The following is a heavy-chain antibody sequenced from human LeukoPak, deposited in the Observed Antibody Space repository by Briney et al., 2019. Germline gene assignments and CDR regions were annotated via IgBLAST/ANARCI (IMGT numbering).Heavy chain of an antibody. J-gene: IGHJ4*02. CDR3: ARGSGSGYLLRLDY. CDR2: IYPGDSDT. CDR1: GYSFTSYW. D-gene: IGHD3-22*01. V-gene: IGHV5-51*01. Sequence: RGESLKISCKGSGYSFTSYWIGWVRQMPGKGLEWMGIIYPGDSDTRSSPSFQGQITISADKSINTAYLQWNSLKASDTAMYYCARGSGSGYLLRLDYWGQGTLVTVSS.